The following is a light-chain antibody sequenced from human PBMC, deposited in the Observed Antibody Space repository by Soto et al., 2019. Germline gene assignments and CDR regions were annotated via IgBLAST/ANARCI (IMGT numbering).Light chain of an antibody. Sequence: DIQMTQSPSTLSASVGDRVAITCRASQSVSGWLAWYQQKPGKVPKFLIYQASTLEDGVPSRFSGSGSGTEFTLTISSLQPDDSATYYCQHYNDYSYTFGPGTNLEIK. CDR3: QHYNDYSYT. V-gene: IGKV1-5*03. CDR1: QSVSGW. J-gene: IGKJ2*01. CDR2: QAS.